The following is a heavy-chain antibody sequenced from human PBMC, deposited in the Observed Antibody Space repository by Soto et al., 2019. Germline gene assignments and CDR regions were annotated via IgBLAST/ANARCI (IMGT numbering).Heavy chain of an antibody. CDR1: GGTFSSYT. D-gene: IGHD2-2*01. CDR2: IIPILGIA. Sequence: QVQLVQSGAEVKKPGSSVKVSCKASGGTFSSYTISWVRQAPGQGLEWMGRIIPILGIANYAQKFQGRVTINADKSTSTAYMELSSLRSEDTAVYYCARDSGYCSSTSCYVDYWGQGTLVTVSS. CDR3: ARDSGYCSSTSCYVDY. V-gene: IGHV1-69*08. J-gene: IGHJ4*02.